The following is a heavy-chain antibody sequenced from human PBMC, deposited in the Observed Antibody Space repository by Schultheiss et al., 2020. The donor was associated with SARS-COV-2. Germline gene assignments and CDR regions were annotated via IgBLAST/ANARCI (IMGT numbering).Heavy chain of an antibody. D-gene: IGHD5/OR15-5a*01. CDR2: IIPIFGTA. CDR1: GGTFSSYA. V-gene: IGHV1-69*06. Sequence: SVKVSCKASGGTFSSYAISWVRQAPGQGLEWMGGIIPIFGTANYAQKFQGRVTITGDKSTSTAYMELSSLRSEDTAVYYCARTAANIYDFLDYYGMDVWGQGTTVTVSS. CDR3: ARTAANIYDFLDYYGMDV. J-gene: IGHJ6*02.